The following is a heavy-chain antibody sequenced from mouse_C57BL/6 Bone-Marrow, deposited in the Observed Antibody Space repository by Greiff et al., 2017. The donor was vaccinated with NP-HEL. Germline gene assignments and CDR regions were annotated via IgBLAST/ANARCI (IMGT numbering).Heavy chain of an antibody. CDR1: GYAFSSYW. CDR3: AREDYSYYGSSFDY. D-gene: IGHD1-1*01. J-gene: IGHJ2*01. CDR2: IYPGDGDT. V-gene: IGHV1-80*01. Sequence: LQQSGASVKISCKASGYAFSSYWMNWVKQRPGKGLEWIGQIYPGDGDTNYNGKFKGKATLTADKSSSTAYMQLSSLTSEDSAVYFCAREDYSYYGSSFDYWGQGTTLTVSS.